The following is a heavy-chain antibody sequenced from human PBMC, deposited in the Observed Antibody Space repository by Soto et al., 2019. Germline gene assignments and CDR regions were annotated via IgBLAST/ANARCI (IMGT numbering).Heavy chain of an antibody. CDR1: GFTFSSYG. CDR3: AKDRGGLHPNGPYYYYYGMDV. J-gene: IGHJ6*02. V-gene: IGHV3-30*18. Sequence: GGSLRLSCAASGFTFSSYGMHWVRQAPGKGLEWVAVISYDGSNKYYADSVKGRFTISRDNSKNTLYLQMNSLRAEDTAVYYCAKDRGGLHPNGPYYYYYGMDVWGQGTTVTVSS. D-gene: IGHD4-4*01. CDR2: ISYDGSNK.